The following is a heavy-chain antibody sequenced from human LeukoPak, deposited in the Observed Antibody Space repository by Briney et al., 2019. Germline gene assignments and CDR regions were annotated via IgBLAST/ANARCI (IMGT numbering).Heavy chain of an antibody. V-gene: IGHV1-2*02. CDR3: ARDRHDSDPYYYYYYMDV. D-gene: IGHD3-22*01. J-gene: IGHJ6*03. CDR2: INPNSGGT. Sequence: GASVKVSCKASGYTFTGYYMHWVRQAPGQGLEWMGWINPNSGGTNYAQKFQGRVTMTRDTSISTAYMELSRLRSDDTAVYYCARDRHDSDPYYYYYYMDVWGKGTTVTVSS. CDR1: GYTFTGYY.